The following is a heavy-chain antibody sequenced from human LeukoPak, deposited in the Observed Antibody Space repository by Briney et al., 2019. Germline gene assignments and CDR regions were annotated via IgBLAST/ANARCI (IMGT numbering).Heavy chain of an antibody. J-gene: IGHJ4*02. CDR2: MSDSGST. D-gene: IGHD6-13*01. V-gene: IGHV4-39*07. CDR1: GGSISTRNHY. CDR3: ARGQSIAAGAN. Sequence: SDTLSLTCTVSGGSISTRNHYCGWIRQPPGQGLEWIGSMSDSGSTYYNPSLNSRVTISKDTSKSQFFLKVNSMTAADTAVYYCARGQSIAAGANWGQGILVTVSS.